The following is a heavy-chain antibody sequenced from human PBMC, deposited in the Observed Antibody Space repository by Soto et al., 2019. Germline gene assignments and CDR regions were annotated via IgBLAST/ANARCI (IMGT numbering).Heavy chain of an antibody. J-gene: IGHJ4*02. D-gene: IGHD3-9*01. Sequence: PSETLSLTCAVYGGSFSGYYWSWIRQPPGKGLEWIGEINHSGSTNYNPSLKSRVTISVDTSKNQFSLKLSSVTAADTAVYYCAREGYYDILTGYSPFDYWGQGTLVTVSS. V-gene: IGHV4-34*01. CDR1: GGSFSGYY. CDR3: AREGYYDILTGYSPFDY. CDR2: INHSGST.